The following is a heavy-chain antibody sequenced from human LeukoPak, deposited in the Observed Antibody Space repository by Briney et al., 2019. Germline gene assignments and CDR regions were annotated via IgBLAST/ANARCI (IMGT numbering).Heavy chain of an antibody. CDR3: ARGGSGSDAFDI. D-gene: IGHD1-26*01. J-gene: IGHJ3*02. V-gene: IGHV3-20*04. Sequence: GGSLRLSCAASGFTFDDYGMSWVRQSPGRGLEWVSGINWNGGSTGYADSVKGRFTISRDNAKNSLYLQMNSLRAEDTALYYCARGGSGSDAFDIWGQGTMVTVSS. CDR2: INWNGGST. CDR1: GFTFDDYG.